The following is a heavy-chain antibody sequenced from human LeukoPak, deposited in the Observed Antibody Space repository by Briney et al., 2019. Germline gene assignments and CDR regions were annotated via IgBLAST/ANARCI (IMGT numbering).Heavy chain of an antibody. CDR2: IYYSGST. CDR3: ARGRVRGRYDY. J-gene: IGHJ4*02. V-gene: IGHV4-59*01. D-gene: IGHD3-10*01. CDR1: GSSISSYY. Sequence: SETLSLTCSVSGSSISSYYWSWIRQPPGKGLEWLGYIYYSGSTDYNPSLKSRATISVDTSKNQFSLRLRSMTAADTAVFYCARGRVRGRYDYWGQGILVTVSS.